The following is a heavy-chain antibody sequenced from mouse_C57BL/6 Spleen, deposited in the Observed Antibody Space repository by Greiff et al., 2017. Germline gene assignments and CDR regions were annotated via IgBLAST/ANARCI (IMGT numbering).Heavy chain of an antibody. CDR3: ALLQLGYAMDY. J-gene: IGHJ4*01. Sequence: QVQLQQSGPELVKPGASVKISCKASGYAFSSSWMNWVKQRPGKGLEWIGRIYPGDGDTNYNGKFKGKATLTADKSSSTAHMQLSSLTSEDSAVYFCALLQLGYAMDYWVKEPQSPSPQ. CDR2: IYPGDGDT. CDR1: GYAFSSSW. V-gene: IGHV1-82*01. D-gene: IGHD3-1*01.